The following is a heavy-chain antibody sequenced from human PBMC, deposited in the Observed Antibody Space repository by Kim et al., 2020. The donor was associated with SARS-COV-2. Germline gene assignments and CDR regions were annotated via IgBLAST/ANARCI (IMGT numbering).Heavy chain of an antibody. J-gene: IGHJ2*01. CDR3: ARHLRNWYFDL. V-gene: IGHV4-39*01. Sequence: PSLKGRVPIAVDTSKQQFSLRLSSVTAADAAVYYCARHLRNWYFDLWGRGTLVTVSS.